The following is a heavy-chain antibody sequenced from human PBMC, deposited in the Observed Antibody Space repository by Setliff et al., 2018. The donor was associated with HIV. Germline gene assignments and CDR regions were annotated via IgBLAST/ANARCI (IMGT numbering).Heavy chain of an antibody. CDR2: INTNSGGT. D-gene: IGHD2-2*01. J-gene: IGHJ6*02. V-gene: IGHV1-2*02. Sequence: ASVKISCKASGYTFTGYYMHWVRQAPGQGLEWMGWINTNSGGTTYAQKLQGRVTMTRDTSISPAYMEVSRLRSDDTAVYYCARDHCSSSGCYEYSYYGMDVWGQGTTVTVSS. CDR1: GYTFTGYY. CDR3: ARDHCSSSGCYEYSYYGMDV.